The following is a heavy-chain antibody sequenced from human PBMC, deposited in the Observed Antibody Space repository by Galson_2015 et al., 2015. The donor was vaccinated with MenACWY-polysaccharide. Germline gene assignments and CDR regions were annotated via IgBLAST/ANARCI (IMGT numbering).Heavy chain of an antibody. CDR1: GFSLRTSGLC. V-gene: IGHV2-5*08. J-gene: IGHJ4*02. Sequence: PALVKPTQPLTLRCTFSGFSLRTSGLCVSWIRQPPGKALEWLALIYWDDDKRYSPSLKSRLTITKDTSKNQVVLTMTNMDPVDTATYYCARARVGATIFVYWGQGTLVTVSS. D-gene: IGHD1-26*01. CDR2: IYWDDDK. CDR3: ARARVGATIFVY.